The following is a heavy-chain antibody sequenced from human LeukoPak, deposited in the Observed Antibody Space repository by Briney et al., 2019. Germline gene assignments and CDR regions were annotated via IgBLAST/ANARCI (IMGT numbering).Heavy chain of an antibody. D-gene: IGHD3-22*01. CDR2: IYPGDSDT. J-gene: IGHJ4*02. CDR3: ARQPYYYDSSGYQNDY. V-gene: IGHV5-51*01. CDR1: GYSFTSYW. Sequence: GESLKISCKGSGYSFTSYWIGWVRQMPGKGLEGMGIIYPGDSDTRYSPSFQGQVTISADKSISTAYLQWSSLKASDTAMYYCARQPYYYDSSGYQNDYWGQGTLVTVSS.